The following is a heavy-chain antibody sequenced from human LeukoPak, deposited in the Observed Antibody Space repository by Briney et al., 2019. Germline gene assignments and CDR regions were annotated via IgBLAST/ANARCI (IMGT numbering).Heavy chain of an antibody. CDR2: IRYDGSDK. CDR1: GFSFSSYG. D-gene: IGHD3-3*01. CDR3: AKDRFGSFYYFDY. Sequence: GGSLRLSCAASGFSFSSYGMHWVRQGPGKGLEWVAFIRYDGSDKYYADSVKGRFTISRDNSKNTLYLQMNSLRAEDTAVYYCAKDRFGSFYYFDYWGQGNLVTVSS. J-gene: IGHJ4*02. V-gene: IGHV3-30*02.